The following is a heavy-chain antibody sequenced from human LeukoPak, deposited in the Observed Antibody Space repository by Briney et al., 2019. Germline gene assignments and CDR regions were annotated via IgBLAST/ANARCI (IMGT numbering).Heavy chain of an antibody. V-gene: IGHV1-2*02. D-gene: IGHD6-13*01. CDR1: GYTFTGYY. Sequence: GESLKISCKGSGYTFTGYYMHWVRQAPGQGLEWMGWINPNSGGTNYAQKFQGRVTMTRDTSISTAYMELSRLRSDDTAVYYCARALIAAAGSSYYYYYGMDVWGQGTTVTVSS. CDR2: INPNSGGT. J-gene: IGHJ6*02. CDR3: ARALIAAAGSSYYYYYGMDV.